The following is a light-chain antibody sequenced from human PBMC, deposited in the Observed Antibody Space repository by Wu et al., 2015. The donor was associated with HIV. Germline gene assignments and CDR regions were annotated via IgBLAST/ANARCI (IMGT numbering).Light chain of an antibody. Sequence: EIVLTQSPGTLSLSPGERATLSCRASQSVSSSYLAWYQQRPGQAPRLLIYGASSRATGIPDRFSGSGSGTDFTLTISRLEPEDFAVYYCQQYGSSPPYSFGRGDQAWR. V-gene: IGKV3-20*01. CDR2: GAS. CDR3: QQYGSSPPYS. CDR1: QSVSSSY. J-gene: IGKJ2*03.